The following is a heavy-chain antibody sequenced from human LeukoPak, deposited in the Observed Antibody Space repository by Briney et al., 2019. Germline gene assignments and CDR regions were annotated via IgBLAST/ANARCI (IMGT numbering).Heavy chain of an antibody. CDR2: IIPMFGSA. J-gene: IGHJ6*03. V-gene: IGHV1-69*05. CDR1: GDIFNSYS. CDR3: ARVGRSRGSLPNSYYYMDA. Sequence: GASVKVSCKASGDIFNSYSISWVRQAPGQGLEWMGGIIPMFGSANYAQTFQDRVTITTDQSTSTAYMELSSLSSEDTAVYYCARVGRSRGSLPNSYYYMDAWGTGTTVTVSS. D-gene: IGHD1-26*01.